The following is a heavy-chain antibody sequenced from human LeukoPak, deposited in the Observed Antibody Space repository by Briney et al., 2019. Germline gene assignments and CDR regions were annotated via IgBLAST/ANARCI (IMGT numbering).Heavy chain of an antibody. CDR1: GGSISSSSYY. V-gene: IGHV4-39*07. Sequence: SETLSLTCTVSGGSISSSSYYWGWIRQPPGKGLEWIGSIYYSGSTYYNPSLKSRVTISVDTSKNQFSLKLSSVTAADTAVYYCARAFDYIAAAGIDYFDYWGQGTLVTVSS. J-gene: IGHJ4*02. D-gene: IGHD6-13*01. CDR2: IYYSGST. CDR3: ARAFDYIAAAGIDYFDY.